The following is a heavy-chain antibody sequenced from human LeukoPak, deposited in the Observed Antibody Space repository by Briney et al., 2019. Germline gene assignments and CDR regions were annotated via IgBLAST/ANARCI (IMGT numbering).Heavy chain of an antibody. D-gene: IGHD3/OR15-3a*01. CDR3: ARIDYIIFARIDY. V-gene: IGHV4-59*08. CDR1: GGSISSYY. CDR2: IYYGGST. Sequence: PSETLSLTCTVSGGSISSYYWSWIRQPPGKGLEWIGYIYYGGSTNYNPSLKSRVTISVDTSKNQFSLRLSSVTAADTAVYYCARIDYIIFARIDYWGQGTLVTVSS. J-gene: IGHJ4*02.